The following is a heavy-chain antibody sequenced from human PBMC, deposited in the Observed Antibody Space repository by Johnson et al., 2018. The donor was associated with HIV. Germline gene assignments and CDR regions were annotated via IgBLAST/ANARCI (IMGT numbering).Heavy chain of an antibody. V-gene: IGHV3-30*04. Sequence: QVQLVESGGGVVRPGRSLRLSCAASGFIFSNYPMHWVRQAPGKGLEWVAVISYDGSNKYYADSVKGRFTISRDNSKNTLYLQMNSLRAEDTAVYYCAREKIRAFDIWGQGTMVTVSS. CDR3: AREKIRAFDI. CDR2: ISYDGSNK. J-gene: IGHJ3*02. CDR1: GFIFSNYP.